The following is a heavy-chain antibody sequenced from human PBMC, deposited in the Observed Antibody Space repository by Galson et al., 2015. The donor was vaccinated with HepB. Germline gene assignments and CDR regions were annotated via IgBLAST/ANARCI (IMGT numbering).Heavy chain of an antibody. Sequence: ETLSLTCAVYGGSFSGYYWSWIRQPPGKGLEWIGEINHSGSTNYNPSLKSRVTISVDTSKNQFSLKLNSVTAADTAVYYCARGDGYNPLVDWGQGTLVTVSS. CDR2: INHSGST. V-gene: IGHV4-34*01. J-gene: IGHJ4*02. CDR1: GGSFSGYY. D-gene: IGHD5-24*01. CDR3: ARGDGYNPLVD.